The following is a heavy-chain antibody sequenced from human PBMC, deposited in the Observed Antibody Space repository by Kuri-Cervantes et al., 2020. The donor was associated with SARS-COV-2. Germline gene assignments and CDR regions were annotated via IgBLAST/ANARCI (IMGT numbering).Heavy chain of an antibody. D-gene: IGHD2-15*01. CDR2: MNPDTGNA. V-gene: IGHV1-8*02. CDR3: ARESVVDGAFDI. CDR1: GYTFTNND. J-gene: IGHJ3*02. Sequence: ASVKVSCKASGYTFTNNDINWVRQASGQGLEWMGWMNPDTGNAGYAQKFQGRVTLTRITSISTAYMELSSLRFEDAAVYYCARESVVDGAFDIWGQGTMVTVSS.